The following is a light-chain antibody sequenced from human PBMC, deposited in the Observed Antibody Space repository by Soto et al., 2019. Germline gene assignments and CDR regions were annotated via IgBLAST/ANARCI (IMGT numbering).Light chain of an antibody. Sequence: DIVMTQSPLYLPVTPGEPASISCRSSQSLLHSDGYNYLDWYLQKPGQSPQLLIYLGSNRASGVPDRFSGSGSGTDFTLKICRVEAEDVGVYYCMQALQTPLFTFGPGTKVDLK. J-gene: IGKJ3*01. CDR2: LGS. CDR3: MQALQTPLFT. CDR1: QSLLHSDGYNY. V-gene: IGKV2-28*01.